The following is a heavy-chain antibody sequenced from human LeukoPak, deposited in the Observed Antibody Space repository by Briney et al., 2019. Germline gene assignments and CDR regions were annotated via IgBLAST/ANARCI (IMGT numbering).Heavy chain of an antibody. Sequence: SETLSLTCSVSGDSMSSYYWTWMRQPPGKGLEWIGFVSDSGNTDYNPSLKSRVTISVATSRSQFSLGLTSVTAADSAVYYCARGYGYYYYYMDVWGKGTTVLVSS. V-gene: IGHV4-59*01. CDR3: ARGYGYYYYYMDV. D-gene: IGHD2-2*03. CDR2: VSDSGNT. CDR1: GDSMSSYY. J-gene: IGHJ6*03.